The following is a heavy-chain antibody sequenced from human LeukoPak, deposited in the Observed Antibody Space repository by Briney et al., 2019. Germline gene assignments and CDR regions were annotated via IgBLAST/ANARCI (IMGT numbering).Heavy chain of an antibody. CDR1: GYTFPSYF. J-gene: IGHJ4*02. Sequence: ASVKVSCKASGYTFPSYFMHWVRQAPGKGLVWVSRINEDGSTTNYADSVKGRSTIFRDNAKNTLYLQMNSLRAEDTAVYYCVRDLGGRSGHWGQGTLVTVSS. D-gene: IGHD1-26*01. V-gene: IGHV3-74*01. CDR2: INEDGSTT. CDR3: VRDLGGRSGH.